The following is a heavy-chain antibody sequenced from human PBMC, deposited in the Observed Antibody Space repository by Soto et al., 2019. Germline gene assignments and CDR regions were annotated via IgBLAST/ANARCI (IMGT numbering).Heavy chain of an antibody. CDR2: ISGSGGST. J-gene: IGHJ3*02. CDR3: AKDPDIVVVVAAIWAFDI. Sequence: GGSLRLSCAASGFTFSSYAMSWVRQAPGKGLEWVSAISGSGGSTYYADSVKGRFTISRDNSKNTLYLQMNSLRAEDTAVYYCAKDPDIVVVVAAIWAFDIWGQGTMVTVSS. D-gene: IGHD2-15*01. V-gene: IGHV3-23*01. CDR1: GFTFSSYA.